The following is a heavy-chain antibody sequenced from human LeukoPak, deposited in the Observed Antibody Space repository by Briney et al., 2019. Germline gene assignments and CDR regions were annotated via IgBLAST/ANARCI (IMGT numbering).Heavy chain of an antibody. CDR3: ARDMSLRDFDY. CDR1: GFTFSTYD. D-gene: IGHD3-16*01. Sequence: GGSLRLSCAASGFTFSTYDMSWVRQAPGKGLEWVSTISGSGVSTYYADSVKGLFTISRDNSKNTLYLQMNSLRAEDTAVYFCARDMSLRDFDYWGQGTLVTVSS. CDR2: ISGSGVST. V-gene: IGHV3-23*01. J-gene: IGHJ4*02.